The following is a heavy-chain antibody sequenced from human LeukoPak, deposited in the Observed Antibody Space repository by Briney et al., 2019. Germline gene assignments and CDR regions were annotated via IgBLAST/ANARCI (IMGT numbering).Heavy chain of an antibody. D-gene: IGHD3-22*01. Sequence: PGGSLRLSCAASGFTFRSYGMHWVRQAPGKGLEWVAVIWNDGNNKYYTDSMKGRFTISRDNSKNTLYLQMNSLRAEDTAIYYCAKDLSPYYYDSSGHYIPHDAFDIWGRGTMVTVSS. CDR1: GFTFRSYG. CDR2: IWNDGNNK. V-gene: IGHV3-33*06. CDR3: AKDLSPYYYDSSGHYIPHDAFDI. J-gene: IGHJ3*02.